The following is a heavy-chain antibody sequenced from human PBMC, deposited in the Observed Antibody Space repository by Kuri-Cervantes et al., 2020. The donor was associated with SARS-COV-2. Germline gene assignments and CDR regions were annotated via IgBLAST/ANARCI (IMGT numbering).Heavy chain of an antibody. V-gene: IGHV4-59*08. D-gene: IGHD3-3*01. J-gene: IGHJ5*02. Sequence: SETLSLTCTVSGGSISSYYWSWIRQPPGKGLEWIGYIYYSGSTNYNPSLKSRVTISVDTSKNQFSLKLSSVTAADTAVYYCARLSAYYDFWSGYYGGNDLVDPWGQGTLVTVSS. CDR2: IYYSGST. CDR1: GGSISSYY. CDR3: ARLSAYYDFWSGYYGGNDLVDP.